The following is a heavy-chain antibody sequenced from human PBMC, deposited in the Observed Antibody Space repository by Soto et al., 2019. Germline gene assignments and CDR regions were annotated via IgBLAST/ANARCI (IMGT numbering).Heavy chain of an antibody. D-gene: IGHD3-10*01. CDR1: SGSISSSNW. J-gene: IGHJ6*03. Sequence: TSETLSLTCAVSSGSISSSNWWSWVRQPPGKGLEWIGEIYHSGSTNYNPSLKSRVTISVDKSKNQFSLKLSSVTAADTAVYYCARGGITMVRGVIKDYYYYMDVWGKGTTVTVSS. CDR2: IYHSGST. CDR3: ARGGITMVRGVIKDYYYYMDV. V-gene: IGHV4-4*02.